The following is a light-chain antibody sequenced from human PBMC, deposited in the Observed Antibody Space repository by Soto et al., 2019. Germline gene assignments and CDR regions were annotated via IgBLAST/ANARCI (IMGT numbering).Light chain of an antibody. J-gene: IGKJ2*01. CDR1: QSVSSY. CDR2: DAS. Sequence: EIVLTQSPATLSLSPGEIATLSCRASQSVSSYLAWYQQKPGQAPRLLIYDASNRAAGIPARFSGSGSGTDFTLTISSLEPEYFAVYYCQQRSNWPPYTFGQGTKLEIK. CDR3: QQRSNWPPYT. V-gene: IGKV3-11*01.